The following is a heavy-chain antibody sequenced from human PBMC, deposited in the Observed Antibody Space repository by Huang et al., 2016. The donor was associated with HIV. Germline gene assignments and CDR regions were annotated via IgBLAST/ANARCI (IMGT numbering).Heavy chain of an antibody. J-gene: IGHJ2*01. D-gene: IGHD6-19*01. Sequence: QVQLYQWGAGPLRPSETLSLTCGVAGGSLHGYYWNWLRQSPGRGLEWIGEVNHSGSSNYKPALQSRVTRSVDTSKIQFSLNLTSVTATDTADYYCATSRSGSGWFLDIWGRGTLVSVS. CDR3: ATSRSGSGWFLDI. CDR2: VNHSGSS. V-gene: IGHV4-34*01. CDR1: GGSLHGYY.